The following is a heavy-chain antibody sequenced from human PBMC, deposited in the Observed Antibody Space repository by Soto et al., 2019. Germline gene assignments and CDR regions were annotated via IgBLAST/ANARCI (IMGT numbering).Heavy chain of an antibody. CDR3: ARDPEYYDSSGSYYFDY. D-gene: IGHD3-22*01. CDR1: GYTFTSYA. V-gene: IGHV1-3*01. Sequence: ASVKVSCTASGYTFTSYAMHWVRQEPGQRLEWMGWINAGNGNTKYSQKFQGRVTITRDTSASTAYMELSSLRSEDTAVYYCARDPEYYDSSGSYYFDYWGQGTLVTVSS. CDR2: INAGNGNT. J-gene: IGHJ4*02.